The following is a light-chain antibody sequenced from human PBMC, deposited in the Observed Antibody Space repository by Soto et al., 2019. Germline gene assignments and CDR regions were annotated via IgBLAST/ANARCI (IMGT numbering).Light chain of an antibody. CDR3: QQYNNWPRT. CDR2: GAS. CDR1: QSVSSN. J-gene: IGKJ1*01. Sequence: EIGMTQYPSTLSVSPWERATLSFRASQSVSSNLAWYQQKPGQAPRLLIYGASTRATGIPARFSGSGSGTEFTLTISSLQSEDFAVYYCQQYNNWPRTFGQGTKVDI. V-gene: IGKV3-15*01.